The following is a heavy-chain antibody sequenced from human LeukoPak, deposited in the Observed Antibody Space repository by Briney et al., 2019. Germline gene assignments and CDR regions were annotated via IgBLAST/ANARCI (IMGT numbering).Heavy chain of an antibody. D-gene: IGHD3-22*01. CDR3: ARDRAFFSSGYRDAFDI. CDR1: GFTFSSYS. CDR2: ISSSTSTI. V-gene: IGHV3-48*04. Sequence: DPGGSLRLSCAASGFTFSSYSMNWVRQAPGKGLEWVSYISSSTSTIYYADSVKGRFTISRDNAKNSLYLQMNSLRAEDTAVYYCARDRAFFSSGYRDAFDIWGQGTMVTVSS. J-gene: IGHJ3*02.